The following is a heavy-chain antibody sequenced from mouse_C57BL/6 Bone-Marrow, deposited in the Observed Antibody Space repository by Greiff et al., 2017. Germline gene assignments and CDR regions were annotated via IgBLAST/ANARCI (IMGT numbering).Heavy chain of an antibody. CDR2: INPNNGGT. CDR1: GYTFTDYY. J-gene: IGHJ4*01. CDR3: ARNAMDY. Sequence: EVQLQQSGPELVKPGASVKISCKASGYTFTDYYMNWVKQSHGQSLEWIGDINPNNGGTSYNQKFKGKATLTVDKSSSTAYMELRSLTSEDSAVYDCARNAMDYWGQGTSVTVSS. V-gene: IGHV1-26*01.